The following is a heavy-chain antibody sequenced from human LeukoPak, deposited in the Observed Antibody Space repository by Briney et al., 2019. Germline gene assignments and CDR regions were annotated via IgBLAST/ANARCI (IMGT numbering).Heavy chain of an antibody. CDR1: GFTFSSYS. CDR3: ARDRGYSYPNWFDP. CDR2: ISSSSSYI. Sequence: PGGSLRLSCAASGFTFSSYSMNWVRQAPGKGLEWVSSISSSSSYIYYADSVKGRFTISRDNAKNSLYLQMNSLRAEDTAVYYCARDRGYSYPNWFDPWGQGTLVTVSS. D-gene: IGHD5-18*01. J-gene: IGHJ5*02. V-gene: IGHV3-21*01.